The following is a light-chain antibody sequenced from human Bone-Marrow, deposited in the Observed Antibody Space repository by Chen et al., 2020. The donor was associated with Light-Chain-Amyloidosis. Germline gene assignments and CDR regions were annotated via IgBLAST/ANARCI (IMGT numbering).Light chain of an antibody. CDR2: GSS. CDR1: QTISSNY. Sequence: EIMLTQSPGTLSLSPGEGANLSCRASQTISSNYLTWYQQKFGQAPRLLIYGSSSRATGIPDRFAGSGSGTDFTLTINRLEPEDFAMYYCQQYGPSPLTFGGGTKVEIK. CDR3: QQYGPSPLT. V-gene: IGKV3-20*01. J-gene: IGKJ4*01.